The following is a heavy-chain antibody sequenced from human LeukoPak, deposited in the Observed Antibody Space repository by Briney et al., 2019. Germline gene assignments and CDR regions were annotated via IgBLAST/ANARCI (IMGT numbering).Heavy chain of an antibody. V-gene: IGHV3-30-3*01. CDR2: ISYDGSNK. J-gene: IGHJ4*02. Sequence: GGSLRLSCAASGFTFSSYAMHWVRQAPGKGLEWVAVISYDGSNKYYADSVKGRFTISRDNSKNTLYLQMNSLRAEDTAVYYCAGYSSGSYWEVIWGQGTLVTVSS. D-gene: IGHD3-22*01. CDR1: GFTFSSYA. CDR3: AGYSSGSYWEVI.